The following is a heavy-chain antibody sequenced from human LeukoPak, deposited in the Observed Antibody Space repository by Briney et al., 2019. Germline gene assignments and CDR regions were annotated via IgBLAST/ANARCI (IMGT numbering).Heavy chain of an antibody. J-gene: IGHJ4*02. Sequence: ASVKVSCKASGYTFTANYIHWVRQAPGQGLEWMGRINPTSGGTNYAQKFQGRVTMTRDTSISTAYMELSGLRSDDSAICYCSRYHWPLDYWGQGTPVTVSS. D-gene: IGHD1-20*01. CDR1: GYTFTANY. CDR3: SRYHWPLDY. V-gene: IGHV1-2*06. CDR2: INPTSGGT.